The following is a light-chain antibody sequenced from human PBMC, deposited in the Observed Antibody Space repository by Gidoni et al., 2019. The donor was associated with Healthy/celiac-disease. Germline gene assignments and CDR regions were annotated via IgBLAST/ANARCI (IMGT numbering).Light chain of an antibody. CDR3: GTWDSSLSAGV. CDR2: DNK. V-gene: IGLV1-51*01. CDR1: SSNIGNNY. J-gene: IGLJ3*02. Sequence: QSVLTQPPSVSAAPGRNVTISCSGSSSNIGNNYVSWYQQLPGTAPKLLIYDNKQRPSGIPDRFSGSKSGTSATLGITGLQTGDEADYYCGTWDSSLSAGVFGGGTKLTVL.